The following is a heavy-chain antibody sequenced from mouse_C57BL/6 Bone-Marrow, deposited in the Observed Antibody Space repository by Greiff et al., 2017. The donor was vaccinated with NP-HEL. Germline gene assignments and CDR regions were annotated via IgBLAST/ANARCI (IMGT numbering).Heavy chain of an antibody. J-gene: IGHJ1*03. V-gene: IGHV1-82*01. CDR1: GYAFSSSW. CDR2: IYPGDGDT. CDR3: ARPQGYFDV. Sequence: VKLQQSGPELVKPGASVKISCKASGYAFSSSWMNWVKQRPGKGLEWIGRIYPGDGDTNYNGKFKGKATLTADKSSSTAYMQLSSLTSEDSAVYFCARPQGYFDVWGTGTTVTVSS.